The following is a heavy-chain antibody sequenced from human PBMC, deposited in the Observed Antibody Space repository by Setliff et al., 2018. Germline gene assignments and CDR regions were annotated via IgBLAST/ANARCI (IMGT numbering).Heavy chain of an antibody. CDR2: LFQTGTT. CDR1: GYSISSGYY. J-gene: IGHJ4*01. CDR3: ARHLWGRWMAASSDYFDY. V-gene: IGHV4-38-2*02. Sequence: PSETLSLTCTVSGYSISSGYYWGWIRQPPGKGLEWLGSLFQTGTTYYNPSLESRVTMSVDTPNNQFSLKLHSVTAADTAVYYCARHLWGRWMAASSDYFDYWGQGSLVTSPQ. D-gene: IGHD3-3*02.